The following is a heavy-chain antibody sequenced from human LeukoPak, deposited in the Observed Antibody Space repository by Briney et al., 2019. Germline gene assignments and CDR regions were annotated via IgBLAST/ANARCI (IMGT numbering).Heavy chain of an antibody. CDR1: GGSFSGYY. CDR3: ARTGVEWELLH. D-gene: IGHD1-26*01. CDR2: INHSGST. J-gene: IGHJ4*02. V-gene: IGHV4-34*01. Sequence: SETLSLTCAVYGGSFSGYYWSWIRQPPGKGLEWIGEINHSGSTNYNPSLKSRVTISVDTSKNQFSLKLSSMTAADTAVYYCARTGVEWELLHWGQGTLVTVSS.